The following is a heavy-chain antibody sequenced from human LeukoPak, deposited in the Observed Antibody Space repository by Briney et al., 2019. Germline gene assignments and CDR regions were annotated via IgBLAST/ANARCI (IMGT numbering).Heavy chain of an antibody. V-gene: IGHV4-39*01. CDR1: GGSISSSSYY. D-gene: IGHD2-15*01. CDR3: AGFVVAVD. CDR2: IYYSGST. J-gene: IGHJ4*02. Sequence: PSETLSLTCTVSGGSISSSSYYWGWIRQPPGKGLEWIGSIYYSGSTYYNPSLKSRVTISVDTSKNQFSLKLSSVTAADTAVYYCAGFVVAVDWGQGTLVTVSS.